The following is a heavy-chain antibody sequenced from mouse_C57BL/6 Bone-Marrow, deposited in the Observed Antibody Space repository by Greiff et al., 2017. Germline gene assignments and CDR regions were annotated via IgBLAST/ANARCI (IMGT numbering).Heavy chain of an antibody. D-gene: IGHD1-1*01. V-gene: IGHV1-76*01. CDR3: ARRYYYGSSRYFDV. CDR1: GYTFTDYY. Sequence: QVQLQQSGAELVRPGASVKLSCKASGYTFTDYYINWVKQRPGQGLEWIARIYPGSGNTYYNEKFKGKATLAAEKSSSTAYMQLSSLTSEDSAVYFCARRYYYGSSRYFDVWGTGTTVTVSS. CDR2: IYPGSGNT. J-gene: IGHJ1*03.